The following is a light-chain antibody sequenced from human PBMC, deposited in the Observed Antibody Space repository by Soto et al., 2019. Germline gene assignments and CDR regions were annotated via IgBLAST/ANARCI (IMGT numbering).Light chain of an antibody. J-gene: IGKJ5*01. CDR3: QQYGSSPIT. CDR2: GAS. CDR1: QSLSIGS. Sequence: EIVLTQSPDTLSLSPGERATLFCRASQSLSIGSLAWYQQKPGQAPRLLIYGASSRATGIPDRFSGSGSGTDFTLTISRLEPEDFAVYYCQQYGSSPITFGQGTRLEIK. V-gene: IGKV3-20*01.